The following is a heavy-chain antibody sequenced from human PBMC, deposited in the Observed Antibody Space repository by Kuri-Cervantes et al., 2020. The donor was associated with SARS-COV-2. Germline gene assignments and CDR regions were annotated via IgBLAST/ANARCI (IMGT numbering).Heavy chain of an antibody. Sequence: GGSLRPPCAASGFTFSSYGMHWVRQAPGKGLEWVAVISYDGSNKYYADSVKGRFTISRDNSKNTLYLQMNSLRAEDTAVYYCAKDAGDKGMDVWGQGTTVTVSS. CDR2: ISYDGSNK. CDR1: GFTFSSYG. J-gene: IGHJ6*02. CDR3: AKDAGDKGMDV. V-gene: IGHV3-30*18.